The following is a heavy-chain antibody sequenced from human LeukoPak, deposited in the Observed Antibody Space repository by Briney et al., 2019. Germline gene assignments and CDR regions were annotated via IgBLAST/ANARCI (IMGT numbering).Heavy chain of an antibody. Sequence: PSDTLTLTCTVSGDSFSSGYYYWSWLRQPPGKGLEWIGNIYYTGSTNYNPSLKSRVTISVDTSKNQFSLKLNSVTAADMAVYYCARNFYDSSGYYLFDAFDIWGQGTMVTVSS. V-gene: IGHV4-61*01. CDR2: IYYTGST. J-gene: IGHJ3*02. D-gene: IGHD3-22*01. CDR1: GDSFSSGYYY. CDR3: ARNFYDSSGYYLFDAFDI.